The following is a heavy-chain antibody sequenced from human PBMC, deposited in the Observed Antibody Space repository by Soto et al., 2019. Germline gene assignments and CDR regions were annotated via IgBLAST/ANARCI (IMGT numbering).Heavy chain of an antibody. D-gene: IGHD2-2*02. CDR2: IKQDGSER. CDR3: ARESDCSSTSCYIGDYYGMDV. CDR1: RFTFTSYW. V-gene: IGHV3-7*03. J-gene: IGHJ6*02. Sequence: GGSLRLSCAASRFTFTSYWMSWVRQAPGKGLEWVANIKQDGSERYYVDSVKGRFTISRDNAKNSLFLQMNNLRADDTAVYYCARESDCSSTSCYIGDYYGMDVWSQVTTVTVSS.